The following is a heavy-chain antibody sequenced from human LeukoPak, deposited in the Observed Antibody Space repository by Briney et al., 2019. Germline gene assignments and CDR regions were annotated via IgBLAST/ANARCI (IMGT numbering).Heavy chain of an antibody. V-gene: IGHV4-4*07. Sequence: SETLSLTCSVSGGSISNYYWNWLRQPAGKGLEWIGRIYASGSTNYNPSLKSRVTISMDKSKNHFSLNIKSVTAADTAFYYCARDFDGDDGHLPFDYWGQGIQVTASS. CDR1: GGSISNYY. CDR3: ARDFDGDDGHLPFDY. J-gene: IGHJ4*02. D-gene: IGHD7-27*01. CDR2: IYASGST.